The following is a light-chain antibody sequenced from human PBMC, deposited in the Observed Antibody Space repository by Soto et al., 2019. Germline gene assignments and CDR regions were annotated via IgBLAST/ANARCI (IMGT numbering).Light chain of an antibody. CDR1: NIGSKN. V-gene: IGLV3-9*01. J-gene: IGLJ3*02. CDR2: RDV. CDR3: QVWDRSNADWV. Sequence: SYELTQPLSVSVAMGQTARITCGGNNIGSKNVHWYQHKPGQAPVLVIYRDVNRPSAIPERFSGSNSGNTATLTISRAQAGDEADYYCQVWDRSNADWVFGGGIKVSVL.